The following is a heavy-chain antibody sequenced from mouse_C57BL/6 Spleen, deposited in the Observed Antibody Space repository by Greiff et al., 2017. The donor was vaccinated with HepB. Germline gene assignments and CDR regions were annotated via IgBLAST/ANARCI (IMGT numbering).Heavy chain of an antibody. J-gene: IGHJ2*01. CDR3: ARSIYYDYDGGYFDY. Sequence: VQLQQSGADLQNPGPSVKFSSKASGYPLTSYRMPWVNRGPGRGLDWIGYINPSSGYTKYNQKFKDKATLTADKSSSTAYMQLSSLTSEDSAVYYCARSIYYDYDGGYFDYWGQGTTLTVSS. V-gene: IGHV1-4*01. D-gene: IGHD2-4*01. CDR2: INPSSGYT. CDR1: GYPLTSYR.